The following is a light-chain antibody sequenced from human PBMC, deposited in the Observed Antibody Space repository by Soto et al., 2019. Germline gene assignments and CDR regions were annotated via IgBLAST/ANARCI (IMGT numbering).Light chain of an antibody. J-gene: IGKJ1*01. Sequence: EIVMTQSPATLSVSPGERATLSYRASQSVSSNLAWYQQKPGQAPRLLIYGASTRATGIPARFSGSGSGTEFTLTISSLQSEDFAVYYCQQYNNWPRRTFGQGTKVEIK. CDR3: QQYNNWPRRT. CDR2: GAS. CDR1: QSVSSN. V-gene: IGKV3-15*01.